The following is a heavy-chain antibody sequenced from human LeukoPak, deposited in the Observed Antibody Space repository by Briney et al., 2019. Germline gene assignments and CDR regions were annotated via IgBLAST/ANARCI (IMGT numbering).Heavy chain of an antibody. D-gene: IGHD3-10*01. CDR3: ARDIGTEWFGELLGDY. CDR2: ISSSSSYI. CDR1: GFTFSSYN. J-gene: IGHJ4*02. Sequence: GGSLRLSCAASGFTFSSYNMNWVRQAPGTGLEWVSYISSSSSYIYYADSVKGRFTISRDNAKNSLYLQMNSLRAEDTAVYYCARDIGTEWFGELLGDYWGQGTLVTVSS. V-gene: IGHV3-21*01.